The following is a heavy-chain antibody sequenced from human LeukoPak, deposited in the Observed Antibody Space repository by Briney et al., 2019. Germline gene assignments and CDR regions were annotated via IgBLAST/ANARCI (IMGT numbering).Heavy chain of an antibody. CDR1: GYTFTSYG. J-gene: IGHJ4*02. Sequence: ASVKVSCKASGYTFTSYGISWVRQAPGQGLEWMGWISAYNGNTNYAQKLQGRVTMTTDTSTSTAYMELRSLRSDDTAVHYCAREPPVAAAGTAPRNDYWGQGTLVTVSS. CDR3: AREPPVAAAGTAPRNDY. V-gene: IGHV1-18*01. D-gene: IGHD6-13*01. CDR2: ISAYNGNT.